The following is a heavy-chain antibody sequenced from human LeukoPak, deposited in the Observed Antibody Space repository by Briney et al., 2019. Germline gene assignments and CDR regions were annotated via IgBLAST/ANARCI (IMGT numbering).Heavy chain of an antibody. CDR1: GFTVSSNY. V-gene: IGHV3-53*01. CDR2: IYSGGST. Sequence: GGSLRLSCAASGFTVSSNYMSWVRQAPGKGLEWVSLIYSGGSTYYADSVKGRFTISRDNSKNTLYLQMHSLRAEDTAVYYCARAHGVTIFGVVMYDAFDVWGQGTMVTVSS. J-gene: IGHJ3*01. CDR3: ARAHGVTIFGVVMYDAFDV. D-gene: IGHD3-3*01.